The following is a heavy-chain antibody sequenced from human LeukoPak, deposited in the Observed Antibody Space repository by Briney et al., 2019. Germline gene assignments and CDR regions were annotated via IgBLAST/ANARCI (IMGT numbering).Heavy chain of an antibody. CDR2: IYPGDSET. CDR3: ARQRGYRMTKDGFDV. CDR1: GYTFSDYW. V-gene: IGHV5-51*01. Sequence: GESLKISCKAPGYTFSDYWIGWVRHMPGKGLEWMTIIYPGDSETRYSPSLQGQVTISADKSINTAYLQWSSLKASDSGMYYCARQRGYRMTKDGFDVWGQGTMVTVSS. J-gene: IGHJ3*01. D-gene: IGHD2-2*03.